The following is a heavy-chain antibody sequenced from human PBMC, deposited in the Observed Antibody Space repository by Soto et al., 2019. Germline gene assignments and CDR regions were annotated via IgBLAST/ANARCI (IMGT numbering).Heavy chain of an antibody. Sequence: LSLTCTVSGGSISNFYRSWIRQPPGKGLEWIGYVYYTGSTSYNPSLKRRVTFSADSSRGQFSLRLNSVTAADTAVYYCARTVLGPDLLADSFVDYYYYMDVWGQGTTVTVSS. V-gene: IGHV4-59*08. CDR1: GGSISNFY. J-gene: IGHJ6*03. CDR3: ARTVLGPDLLADSFVDYYYYMDV. D-gene: IGHD3-9*01. CDR2: VYYTGST.